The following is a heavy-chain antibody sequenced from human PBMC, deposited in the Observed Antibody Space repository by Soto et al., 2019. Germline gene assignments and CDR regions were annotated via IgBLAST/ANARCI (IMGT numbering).Heavy chain of an antibody. Sequence: QVQLVQSGAEVKKPGASVKVSCKASGYTFTSYGISWVRQAPGQGLEWMGWISAYNGNTNYAQKLQGRVTMTTDTSTSTAYMELRSLRSDDTAVYYCARVWACNFVVVVAAPDDHYDYWGQGTLVTVSS. CDR2: ISAYNGNT. J-gene: IGHJ4*02. CDR1: GYTFTSYG. D-gene: IGHD2-15*01. V-gene: IGHV1-18*01. CDR3: ARVWACNFVVVVAAPDDHYDY.